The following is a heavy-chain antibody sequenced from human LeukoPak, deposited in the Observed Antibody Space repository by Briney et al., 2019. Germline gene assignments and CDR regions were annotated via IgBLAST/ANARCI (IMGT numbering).Heavy chain of an antibody. V-gene: IGHV3-53*01. CDR3: ARTKSTLWPAAISDY. Sequence: GGSLRLSCAASGFTVSSNYMSWVRQAPGKGLEWVSVIYSGGSTYYADSVEGRFTISRDNSKNTLYLQMNSLRAEDTAVYYCARTKSTLWPAAISDYWGQGTLVTVSS. CDR2: IYSGGST. J-gene: IGHJ4*02. CDR1: GFTVSSNY. D-gene: IGHD2-2*01.